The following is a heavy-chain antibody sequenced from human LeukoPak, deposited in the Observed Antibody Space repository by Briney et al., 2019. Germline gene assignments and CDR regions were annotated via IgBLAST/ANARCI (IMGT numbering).Heavy chain of an antibody. CDR2: INHSGST. V-gene: IGHV4-34*01. J-gene: IGHJ4*02. CDR1: GGSFSGYY. D-gene: IGHD3-10*01. Sequence: SETLSLTCAVYGGSFSGYYWSWIRQPPGKGLEWIGEINHSGSTYYNPSLKSRVTISVDTSKNQFSLKLSSVTAADTAVYYCARHGGEMVYSDYWGQGTLVTVSS. CDR3: ARHGGEMVYSDY.